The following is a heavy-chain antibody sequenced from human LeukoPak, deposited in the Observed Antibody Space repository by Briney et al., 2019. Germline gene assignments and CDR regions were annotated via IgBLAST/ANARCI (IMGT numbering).Heavy chain of an antibody. D-gene: IGHD2-15*01. CDR1: GFTFSSYW. V-gene: IGHV3-7*01. Sequence: PGGSLRLSCAASGFTFSSYWMSWVRQAPGKGLEWVANIKQDGSEKYYVDSVKGRFTISRDNAKNSLYLQMNSLRAEDTAVYYCARGTDIVVVVAATTSYYFDYWGQRTLVTVSS. CDR3: ARGTDIVVVVAATTSYYFDY. J-gene: IGHJ4*02. CDR2: IKQDGSEK.